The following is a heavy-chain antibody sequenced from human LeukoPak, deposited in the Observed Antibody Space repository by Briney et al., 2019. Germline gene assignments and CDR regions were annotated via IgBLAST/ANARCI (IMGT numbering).Heavy chain of an antibody. CDR1: GFTFIGYA. Sequence: GGSLRLSCAASGFTFIGYAMNWVRQAPGKGLEGVSGISGSGGRTYYADSVKGRFTISKDNSVNNLYLQINGLRAEDKAVYYCAKEPVITVTTYSRHFDYWGQGTLVTVSS. J-gene: IGHJ4*02. CDR3: AKEPVITVTTYSRHFDY. V-gene: IGHV3-23*01. D-gene: IGHD4-17*01. CDR2: ISGSGGRT.